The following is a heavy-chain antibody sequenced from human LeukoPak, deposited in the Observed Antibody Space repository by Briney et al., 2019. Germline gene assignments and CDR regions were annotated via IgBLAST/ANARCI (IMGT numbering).Heavy chain of an antibody. Sequence: GGSLRLSCAVSGITLSNYGMSWVRQAPGKGLEWVAGISGSGGTTNYADSVKGRFTISRDNPKNTVDLQMNSLRAEDTAVYYCARDWGYCSGGSCYIPHATQGAYDYWGQGTLVTVSS. V-gene: IGHV3-23*01. J-gene: IGHJ4*02. CDR3: ARDWGYCSGGSCYIPHATQGAYDY. CDR1: GITLSNYG. CDR2: ISGSGGTT. D-gene: IGHD2-15*01.